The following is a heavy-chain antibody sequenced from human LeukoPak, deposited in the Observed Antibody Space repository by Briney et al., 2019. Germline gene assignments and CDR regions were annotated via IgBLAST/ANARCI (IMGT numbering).Heavy chain of an antibody. CDR2: IFKTGSTI. CDR3: ARGDAGDYTGHLCDY. J-gene: IGHJ4*02. Sequence: PGGSLRLSCAASGFTFSSYSMNWVRQAPGKRLEWVACIFKTGSTIYSAASVKGRFTVSRDDVKNSLSLQMSSLRDEDTAVYYCARGDAGDYTGHLCDYWGQGTLVTVSS. CDR1: GFTFSSYS. V-gene: IGHV3-48*02. D-gene: IGHD4-17*01.